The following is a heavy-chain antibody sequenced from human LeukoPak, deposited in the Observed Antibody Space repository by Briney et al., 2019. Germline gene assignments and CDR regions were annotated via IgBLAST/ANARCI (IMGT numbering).Heavy chain of an antibody. J-gene: IGHJ6*02. Sequence: ASVKVSCKASGYTFTGYYMHWVRQATGQGLEWMGWINPNSGGTNYAQKFQGWVTMTRDTSISTAYMELSRLRSDDTAVYYCAKGYCSSTSCYDGMDVWGQGTTVTVSS. D-gene: IGHD2-2*01. V-gene: IGHV1-2*04. CDR2: INPNSGGT. CDR1: GYTFTGYY. CDR3: AKGYCSSTSCYDGMDV.